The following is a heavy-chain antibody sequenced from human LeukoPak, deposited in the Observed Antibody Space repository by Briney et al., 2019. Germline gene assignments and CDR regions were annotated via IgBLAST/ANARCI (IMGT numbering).Heavy chain of an antibody. J-gene: IGHJ4*02. Sequence: EVQLVQSGGGLVQPGGSLRLSCAASGFTFSNHYMDWVRQAPGKGLEWISRTKNKGESHITDYAASVRGRFFSSRDDSKNSLYLQMNSLQTDDSGMYYCARDTAAALDYWGQGILVTVSS. CDR3: ARDTAAALDY. CDR1: GFTFSNHY. D-gene: IGHD6-13*01. V-gene: IGHV3-72*01. CDR2: TKNKGESHIT.